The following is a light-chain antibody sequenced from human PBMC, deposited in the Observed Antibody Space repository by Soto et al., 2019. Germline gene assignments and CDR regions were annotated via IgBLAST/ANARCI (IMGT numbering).Light chain of an antibody. Sequence: EIVLTQSPATLSLSPGERATLSCRTSQSVGTYLAWYQHNPGQAPRLLIYDASNRATGIPARFSGSGSGTDFTLTLSSPDPEDFAVYYCQQRYTRPNTLGQGTKLEIK. CDR3: QQRYTRPNT. V-gene: IGKV3-11*01. CDR1: QSVGTY. CDR2: DAS. J-gene: IGKJ2*01.